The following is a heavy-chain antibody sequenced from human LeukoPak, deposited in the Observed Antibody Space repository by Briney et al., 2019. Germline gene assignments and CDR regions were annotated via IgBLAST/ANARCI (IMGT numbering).Heavy chain of an antibody. J-gene: IGHJ3*02. Sequence: ASVKVSFKASGYTFTSYGISWVRQAPGQGLEWMGWISAYNGNTNYAQKLQGRVTMTTDTSTSTAYMELRSLRSDDTAVYYCARATAFGSSWYGESSAFDIWGQGTMVTVSS. D-gene: IGHD6-13*01. CDR3: ARATAFGSSWYGESSAFDI. CDR2: ISAYNGNT. CDR1: GYTFTSYG. V-gene: IGHV1-18*01.